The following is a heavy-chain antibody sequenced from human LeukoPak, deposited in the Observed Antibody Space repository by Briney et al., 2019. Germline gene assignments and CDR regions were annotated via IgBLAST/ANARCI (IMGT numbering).Heavy chain of an antibody. D-gene: IGHD2-15*01. V-gene: IGHV4-34*01. CDR2: INHSGST. CDR3: ARGGAVAATPVLDRYFDY. CDR1: GGSFSGYY. Sequence: SETLSLTCTVYGGSFSGYYWSWIRLPPGKGLEWIGEINHSGSTNYNPSLKSRVTISVDTSKNQFSLKLSSVTAADTAVYYCARGGAVAATPVLDRYFDYWGQGTLVTVSS. J-gene: IGHJ4*02.